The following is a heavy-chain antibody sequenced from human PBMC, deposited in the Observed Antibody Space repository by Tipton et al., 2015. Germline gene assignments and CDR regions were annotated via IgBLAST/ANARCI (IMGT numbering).Heavy chain of an antibody. CDR3: ARTGYASGCYVY. Sequence: TLSLTCTVSGDSISSGGYYWSWIRQHPGKGLGWIGYIYYSGSTYYNPSLESRVTISVDTSKNQFSLKLSSVTAADTAVYYCARTGYASGCYVYWGQGTLVTVSS. D-gene: IGHD6-19*01. V-gene: IGHV4-31*03. CDR1: GDSISSGGYY. CDR2: IYYSGST. J-gene: IGHJ4*02.